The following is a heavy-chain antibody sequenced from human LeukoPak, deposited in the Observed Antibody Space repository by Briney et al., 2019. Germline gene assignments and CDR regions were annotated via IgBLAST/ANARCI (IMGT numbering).Heavy chain of an antibody. CDR1: GFTFSDYY. CDR2: ISSSGSTL. D-gene: IGHD6-13*01. CDR3: ARDGIYSSSWFDY. J-gene: IGHJ4*02. Sequence: GGSLRLSCAASGFTFSDYYMSWIRQAPGKRLEWVSYISSSGSTLYYADSMKGRFTISRDNAKNSLYLQMNSLRAEDTAVYYCARDGIYSSSWFDYWGQGTLVTVSS. V-gene: IGHV3-11*04.